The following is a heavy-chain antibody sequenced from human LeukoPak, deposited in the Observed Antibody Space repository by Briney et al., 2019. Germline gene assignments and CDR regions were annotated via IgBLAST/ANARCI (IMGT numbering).Heavy chain of an antibody. V-gene: IGHV3-15*01. CDR3: TTDLGLTMIRGVIVY. D-gene: IGHD3-10*01. Sequence: GGSLRLSCAASGFTFTNAWMSWVRQAPGKGLEWVVRIKSKGDGETIDNAAPVKGRFTMSRDDSKATLYLQMNSLKAEDTAVYYCTTDLGLTMIRGVIVYWRQGALVSVSS. J-gene: IGHJ4*02. CDR2: IKSKGDGETI. CDR1: GFTFTNAW.